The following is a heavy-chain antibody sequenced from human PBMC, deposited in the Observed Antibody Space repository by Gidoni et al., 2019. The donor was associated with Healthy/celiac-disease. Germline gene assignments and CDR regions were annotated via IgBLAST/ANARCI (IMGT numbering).Heavy chain of an antibody. CDR1: GFPFSSSG. CDR2: ISYDGSNK. CDR3: AKDIMVRGVIITGYFDY. Sequence: QVQLVESGGGVVQPGRSLRLSCAASGFPFSSSGMHWVRQAPGKGLEWVAVISYDGSNKYYADSVKGRFTISRDNSKNTLYLQMNSLRAEDTAVYYCAKDIMVRGVIITGYFDYWGQGTLVTVSS. D-gene: IGHD3-10*01. V-gene: IGHV3-30*18. J-gene: IGHJ4*02.